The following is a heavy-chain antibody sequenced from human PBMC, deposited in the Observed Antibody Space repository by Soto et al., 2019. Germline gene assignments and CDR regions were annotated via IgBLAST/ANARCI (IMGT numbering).Heavy chain of an antibody. CDR1: GFTFSSYA. CDR2: ISGSGGST. J-gene: IGHJ4*02. D-gene: IGHD2-15*01. V-gene: IGHV3-23*01. CDR3: AKGFWECSGGSCYSGYFDY. Sequence: PGGSLRLSCAASGFTFSSYAMSWVRQAPGKGPEWVSAISGSGGSTYYADSVKGRFTISRDNSKNTLYLQMNSLRAEDTAVYYCAKGFWECSGGSCYSGYFDYWGQGTLVTVSS.